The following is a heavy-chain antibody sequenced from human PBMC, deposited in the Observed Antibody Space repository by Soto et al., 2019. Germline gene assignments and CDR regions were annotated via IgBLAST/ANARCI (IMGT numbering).Heavy chain of an antibody. Sequence: SETLSLTCAVYGGSFSGYYWSWIRQPPGKGLEWIGEINHSGSTNYNPSLKSRVTISVDTSKNQFSLKLSSVTAADTAVYYCARGRRRGPYYDYVWGSSDYWGQGTLVTVSS. D-gene: IGHD3-16*01. J-gene: IGHJ4*02. CDR2: INHSGST. CDR3: ARGRRRGPYYDYVWGSSDY. CDR1: GGSFSGYY. V-gene: IGHV4-34*01.